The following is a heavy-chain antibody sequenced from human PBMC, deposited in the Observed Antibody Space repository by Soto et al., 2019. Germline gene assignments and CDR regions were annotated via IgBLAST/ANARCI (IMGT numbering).Heavy chain of an antibody. Sequence: EGSLRLSCAASGFTFSSYGMHWVRQAPGKGLEWVAVISYDGSNKYYADSVKGRFTISRDNSKNTLYLQMNSLRAEDTAVYYCAKEYSSSRSPRYYYYGMDVWGQGTTVTVSS. J-gene: IGHJ6*02. CDR1: GFTFSSYG. CDR3: AKEYSSSRSPRYYYYGMDV. V-gene: IGHV3-30*18. CDR2: ISYDGSNK. D-gene: IGHD6-6*01.